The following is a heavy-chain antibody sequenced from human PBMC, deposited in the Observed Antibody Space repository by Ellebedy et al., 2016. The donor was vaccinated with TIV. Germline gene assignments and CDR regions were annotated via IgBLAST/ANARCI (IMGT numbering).Heavy chain of an antibody. Sequence: GGSLRLSCAASGFIVSSYYMIWVRKAPGKGLEWVSVIYGGGSTSYADSVTGRFTISRDNSKNTLYLQMNSLGVEDTAVYHCARDPGIAEAGTVPPNIGFDLWGQGALVTVSS. CDR2: IYGGGST. V-gene: IGHV3-53*01. J-gene: IGHJ4*02. CDR1: GFIVSSYY. CDR3: ARDPGIAEAGTVPPNIGFDL. D-gene: IGHD6-19*01.